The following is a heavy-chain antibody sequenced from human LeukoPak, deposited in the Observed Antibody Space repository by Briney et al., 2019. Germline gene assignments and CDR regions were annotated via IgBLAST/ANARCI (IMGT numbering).Heavy chain of an antibody. CDR1: EFTFGDYA. CDR3: TRGTGGNY. J-gene: IGHJ4*02. D-gene: IGHD1-14*01. CDR2: IRSKVHGGTT. V-gene: IGHV3-49*04. Sequence: PGRSLSLPCVAAEFTFGDYAMSWVRQAPGKGLEWVGFIRSKVHGGTTDYAASVKDRFTISRDDSKSIAYLQMNSLKTEDTAVYDCTRGTGGNYWGQGTLVTVSS.